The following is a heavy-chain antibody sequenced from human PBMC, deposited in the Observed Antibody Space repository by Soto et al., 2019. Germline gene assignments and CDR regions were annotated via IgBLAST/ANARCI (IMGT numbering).Heavy chain of an antibody. CDR3: AKDTGDWGTFDY. D-gene: IGHD3-16*01. CDR1: GFTFDDYA. V-gene: IGHV3-9*01. Sequence: EVQLVESGGGLVQPGRSLRLSCAASGFTFDDYAMHWVRQAPGKGLEWVSGISWNSGSIGYADSVKGRFTISRDNAKNSLYLQMNSLRAEDTALYYCAKDTGDWGTFDYWGQGTLVTVSS. J-gene: IGHJ4*02. CDR2: ISWNSGSI.